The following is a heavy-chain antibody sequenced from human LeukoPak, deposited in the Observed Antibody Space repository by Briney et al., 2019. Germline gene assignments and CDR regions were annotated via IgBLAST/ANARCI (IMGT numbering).Heavy chain of an antibody. V-gene: IGHV4-39*07. D-gene: IGHD3-10*01. CDR2: IYYSGNT. CDR3: TRSDGYGLVGI. CDR1: GDSISTSNSY. Sequence: PSETLSLTCTVSGDSISTSNSYWGWIRQPPGKGLEWIGSIYYSGNTYYNASLKSRVTTSVDTSKNQFSLTLSSVTAADTAVYYCTRSDGYGLVGIWGQGTMVTVSS. J-gene: IGHJ3*01.